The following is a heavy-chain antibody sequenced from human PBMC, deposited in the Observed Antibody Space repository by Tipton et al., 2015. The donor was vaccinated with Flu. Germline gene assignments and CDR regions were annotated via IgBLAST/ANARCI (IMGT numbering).Heavy chain of an antibody. CDR3: AREGGDIVVVPASVYYYYYYMDV. D-gene: IGHD2-2*01. V-gene: IGHV4-34*01. Sequence: TLSLTCAVYGGSFSGYYWSWIRQPPGKGLEWIGEINHSGSTNYNPSHKSRVTISVDTSKNQFSLKLSSVTAADTAVYYCAREGGDIVVVPASVYYYYYYMDVWGKGTTVTVSS. CDR2: INHSGST. J-gene: IGHJ6*03. CDR1: GGSFSGYY.